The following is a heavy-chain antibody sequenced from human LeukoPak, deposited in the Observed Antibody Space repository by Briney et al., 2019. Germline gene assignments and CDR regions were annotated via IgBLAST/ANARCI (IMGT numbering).Heavy chain of an antibody. D-gene: IGHD2-8*01. Sequence: SETLSLTCTVSGGSISGYYWSWIRQPPGKGLEWIRYIYYSGSTNYNPSLRSRLTISVDTSKNQFSLKLSSVTAADTAVYYCARHYVFVYGGSSFDYWGQGTLVTVSS. V-gene: IGHV4-59*08. CDR3: ARHYVFVYGGSSFDY. CDR2: IYYSGST. CDR1: GGSISGYY. J-gene: IGHJ4*02.